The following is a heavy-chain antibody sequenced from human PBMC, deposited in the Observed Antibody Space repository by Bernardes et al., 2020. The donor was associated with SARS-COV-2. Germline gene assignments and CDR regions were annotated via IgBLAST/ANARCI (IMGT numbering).Heavy chain of an antibody. CDR3: SGYYYARLWDY. D-gene: IGHD3-22*01. J-gene: IGHJ4*02. V-gene: IGHV4-38-2*01. Sequence: SETLSLTCAVSGYSISSGYYWGWIRQPPGKGLEWIGSIYHSGSTYYNPSLNSRVTISVDTSKNQFSLKLRSVTAADTAVYYCSGYYYARLWDYWGQGTLVTVSS. CDR1: GYSISSGYY. CDR2: IYHSGST.